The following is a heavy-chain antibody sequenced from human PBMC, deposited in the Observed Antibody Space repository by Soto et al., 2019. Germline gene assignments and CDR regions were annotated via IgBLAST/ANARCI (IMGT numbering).Heavy chain of an antibody. D-gene: IGHD3-3*01. V-gene: IGHV3-30-3*01. CDR1: GFTFSNVW. Sequence: PGGSLRLSCAASGFTFSNVWMSWLRQAPGKGLEWVAVISYDGSNKNYADSVKGRFTISRDNSKNTLYLQMNSLRAEDTAVYYCARGYDFWSGYYYPYGMDVWGQGTTVTVSS. CDR3: ARGYDFWSGYYYPYGMDV. CDR2: ISYDGSNK. J-gene: IGHJ6*02.